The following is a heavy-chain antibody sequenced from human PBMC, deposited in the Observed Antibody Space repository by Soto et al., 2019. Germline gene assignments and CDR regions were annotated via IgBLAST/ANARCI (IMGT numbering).Heavy chain of an antibody. CDR2: IYSGGST. V-gene: IGHV3-53*01. J-gene: IGHJ6*02. CDR1: GFTVISNY. D-gene: IGHD4-17*01. CDR3: AKGYGDYYYYGMDV. Sequence: GSLRLSCAASGFTVISNYMSWVRQAPGKGLEWVSVIYSGGSTYYADSVKGRFTISRDNSKNTLYLQMNSLRAEDTAVYYCAKGYGDYYYYGMDVWGQGTTVTVSS.